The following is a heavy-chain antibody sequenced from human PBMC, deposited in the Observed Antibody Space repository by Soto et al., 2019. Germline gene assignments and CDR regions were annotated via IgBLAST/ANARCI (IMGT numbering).Heavy chain of an antibody. J-gene: IGHJ4*02. CDR2: IDQTVSYT. D-gene: IGHD3-22*01. CDR3: ACHGGAHYDSSGYHYALDY. V-gene: IGHV5-10-1*01. Sequence: PGESMKISCKGSGYSFRNNWITWVRQMPGKGLEVMETIDQTVSYTSYSPSFQGHVSFSADTSINAAYLEGSSLRASDTAMYYCACHGGAHYDSSGYHYALDYWGQGTPVTVSS. CDR1: GYSFRNNW.